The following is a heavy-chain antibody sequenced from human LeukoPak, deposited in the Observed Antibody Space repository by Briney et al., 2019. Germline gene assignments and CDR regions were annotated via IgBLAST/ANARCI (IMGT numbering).Heavy chain of an antibody. V-gene: IGHV2-5*01. CDR1: GFSLSTSGVG. CDR2: IYWNDDK. D-gene: IGHD6-13*01. J-gene: IGHJ4*02. CDR3: AHRRHSFSWYDY. Sequence: KVSGPVLVKPTETLTLTCTVSGFSLSTSGVGVGWIRQPPGKALEWLALIYWNDDKRYSPSLRSRLTITKDTSKNQVVLTVTNMDPVDTATYYCAHRRHSFSWYDYWGQGTLVTVSS.